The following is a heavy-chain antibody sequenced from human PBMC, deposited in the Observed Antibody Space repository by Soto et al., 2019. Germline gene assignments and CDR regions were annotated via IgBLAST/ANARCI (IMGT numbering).Heavy chain of an antibody. CDR3: ARFGYSSSTKGWFDP. D-gene: IGHD6-13*01. CDR2: IYYSGST. V-gene: IGHV4-59*08. CDR1: GGSISSYY. Sequence: SETLSLTCTVSGGSISSYYWSWIRQPPGKGLEWIGYIYYSGSTNYNPSLKSRVTISVDTSKNQLSLKLSSVTAADTVVYYCARFGYSSSTKGWFDPWGQGTLVTVSS. J-gene: IGHJ5*02.